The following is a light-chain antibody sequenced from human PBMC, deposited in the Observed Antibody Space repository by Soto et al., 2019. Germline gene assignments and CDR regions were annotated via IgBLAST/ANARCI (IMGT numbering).Light chain of an antibody. CDR3: SSYTSSSYV. CDR2: DNG. CDR1: SSNIGSNY. Sequence: QSVLTQPPSVSAAPGQKVTISCSGSSSNIGSNYVSWYQQLPGTAPKLLIYDNGKRPSGIPDRFSGSQSGTSATLGITGLQTGDEADYYCSSYTSSSYVFGTGTKLTVL. V-gene: IGLV1-51*01. J-gene: IGLJ1*01.